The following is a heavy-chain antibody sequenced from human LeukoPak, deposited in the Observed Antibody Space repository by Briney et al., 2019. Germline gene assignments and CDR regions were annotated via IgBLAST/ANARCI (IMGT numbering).Heavy chain of an antibody. CDR3: AKSTYYYYYMDV. V-gene: IGHV3-30*18. CDR1: GFTFSSYG. CDR2: ISYDGSNK. J-gene: IGHJ6*03. Sequence: LSGGSLRLSCAASGFTFSSYGMHWVRQAPGKGLEWVAVISYDGSNKYYADSVKGRFTISRDNSKNTLYLQMNSLRAEDTAVYYCAKSTYYYYYMDVWGKGTMVTVSS.